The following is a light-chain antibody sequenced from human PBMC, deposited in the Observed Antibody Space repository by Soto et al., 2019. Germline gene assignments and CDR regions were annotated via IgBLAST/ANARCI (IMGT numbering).Light chain of an antibody. Sequence: DIQMTQSPSSLSASVGDTVTITCRASQGINNFLAWCQQKPGKAPKSLIYGASSLQSGVPSKFSGSGSDTGVTLTISSLQPEDSATYFCQQYHSYPVTFGGGTKVESK. CDR2: GAS. J-gene: IGKJ4*01. V-gene: IGKV1-16*02. CDR3: QQYHSYPVT. CDR1: QGINNF.